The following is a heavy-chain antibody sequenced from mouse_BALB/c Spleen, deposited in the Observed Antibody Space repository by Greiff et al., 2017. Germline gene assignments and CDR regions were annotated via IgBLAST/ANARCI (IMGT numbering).Heavy chain of an antibody. D-gene: IGHD1-1*01. CDR2: ISYSGST. V-gene: IGHV3-2*02. J-gene: IGHJ2*01. Sequence: DVKLQESGPGLVKPSQSLSLTCTVTGYSITSDYAWNWIRQFPGNKLEWMGYISYSGSTSYNPSLKSRISITRDTSKNQFFLQLNSVTTEDTATYYCARNGSSFDYWGQGTTLTVSS. CDR3: ARNGSSFDY. CDR1: GYSITSDYA.